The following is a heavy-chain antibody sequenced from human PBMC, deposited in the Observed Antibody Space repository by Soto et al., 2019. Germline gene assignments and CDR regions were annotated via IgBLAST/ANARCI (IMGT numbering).Heavy chain of an antibody. CDR3: ARHYNTGAFFDY. CDR2: VSYSGSP. Sequence: QLQLQESGPGLVKSSETLSLTCSVSGASVSSSHYWGWIRQPPGKGLEWIGSVSYSGSPYYSPSFKSRITISVDTSNNQFSLRVWSVTATDTAVYFCARHYNTGAFFDYWGQGKLVTVSS. CDR1: GASVSSSHY. V-gene: IGHV4-39*01. D-gene: IGHD1-20*01. J-gene: IGHJ4*02.